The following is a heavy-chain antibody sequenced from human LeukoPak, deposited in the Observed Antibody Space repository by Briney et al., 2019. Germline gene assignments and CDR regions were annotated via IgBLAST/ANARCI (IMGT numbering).Heavy chain of an antibody. D-gene: IGHD5-18*01. CDR1: GFTFSTYA. J-gene: IGHJ3*02. Sequence: GGSLSLSCAASGFTFSTYAMHWVRQAPGKGLEWVAVIPYDGSSKYYADSVKGRFTISRDNSKNTLYLQMNSLRAEDTAVYYCARARSSYGYGDAFDIWGQGTMVTVSS. CDR3: ARARSSYGYGDAFDI. V-gene: IGHV3-30*04. CDR2: IPYDGSSK.